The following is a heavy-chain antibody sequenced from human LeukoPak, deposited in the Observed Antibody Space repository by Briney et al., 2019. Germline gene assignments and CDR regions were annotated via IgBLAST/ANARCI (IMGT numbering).Heavy chain of an antibody. D-gene: IGHD3-22*01. V-gene: IGHV4-34*01. CDR3: ARGYDSSGYLYYYYYMDV. CDR1: GGSFSGYY. CDR2: INHSGST. Sequence: PSETLSLTCAVYGGSFSGYYWSWIRQPPGKGLEWIGEINHSGSTNYNPSLKSRVTISVDPSKNQFSLKLSSVTAADTAVYYCARGYDSSGYLYYYYYMDVWGKGTTVTVSS. J-gene: IGHJ6*03.